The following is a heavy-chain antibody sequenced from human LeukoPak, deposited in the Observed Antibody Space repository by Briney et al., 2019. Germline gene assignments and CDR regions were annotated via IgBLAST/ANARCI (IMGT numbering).Heavy chain of an antibody. J-gene: IGHJ4*02. Sequence: PGGSLGLSCAASGFTFSNYWMTWVRQAPGKGLEWVANMKPDGSEEYYVDSVRGRFTVSRDNARNSLYLQMDSLRAEDTAVHYCAREGGGGGYYSDSYGHPHSDCWGPGTLVTVSS. D-gene: IGHD3-22*01. CDR2: MKPDGSEE. V-gene: IGHV3-7*01. CDR3: AREGGGGGYYSDSYGHPHSDC. CDR1: GFTFSNYW.